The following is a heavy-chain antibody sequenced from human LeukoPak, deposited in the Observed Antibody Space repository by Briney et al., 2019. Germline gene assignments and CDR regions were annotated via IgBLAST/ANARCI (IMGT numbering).Heavy chain of an antibody. Sequence: GGSLRLSCAASGFTFSSYAMSWVRQAPGKGLEWVSAISGSGGSTYCADSVKGRFTISRDNSKNTLYLQMNSLRAEDTAVYYCAKDSRGGLYDFWSGYPTAWGQGTLVTVSS. CDR3: AKDSRGGLYDFWSGYPTA. CDR1: GFTFSSYA. V-gene: IGHV3-23*01. CDR2: ISGSGGST. J-gene: IGHJ5*02. D-gene: IGHD3-3*01.